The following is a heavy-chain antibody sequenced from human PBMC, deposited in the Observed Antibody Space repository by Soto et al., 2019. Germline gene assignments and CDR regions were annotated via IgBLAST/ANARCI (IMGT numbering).Heavy chain of an antibody. CDR2: ISAYNGNT. CDR3: ARVHSGYDSPFYYYMDV. CDR1: GYTFTSYG. V-gene: IGHV1-18*01. Sequence: GASVKVSCKASGYTFTSYGISWVRQAPGQGLEWMGWISAYNGNTNYAQKLQGRVTMTTDTSTSTAYMELRSLRSDDTAVYYCARVHSGYDSPFYYYMDVWGKGTTVTVSS. D-gene: IGHD5-12*01. J-gene: IGHJ6*03.